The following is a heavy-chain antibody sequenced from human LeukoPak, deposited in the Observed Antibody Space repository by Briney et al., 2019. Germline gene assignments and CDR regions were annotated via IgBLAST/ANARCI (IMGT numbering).Heavy chain of an antibody. CDR2: IIPIFGTA. D-gene: IGHD1-26*01. CDR1: GYTFTSYY. Sequence: SVKVSCKASGYTFTSYYMHWVRQAPGQGLEWMGGIIPIFGTANYAQKFQGRVTITADESTSTAYMELSSLRSEDTAVYYCARDRGGSSPPYYYYYMDVWGKGTTVTISS. CDR3: ARDRGGSSPPYYYYYMDV. J-gene: IGHJ6*03. V-gene: IGHV1-69*13.